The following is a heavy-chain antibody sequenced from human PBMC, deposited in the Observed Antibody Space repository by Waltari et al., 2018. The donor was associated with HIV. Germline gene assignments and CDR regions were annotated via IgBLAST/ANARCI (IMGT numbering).Heavy chain of an antibody. J-gene: IGHJ6*02. D-gene: IGHD6-13*01. Sequence: EVQLVESGGGLVQPGGSLRLSCAASGCTVSSNYMCWGRQAPGKGLEWVSVIYSGGSTYYADSVKGRFTISRDNSKNTLYLQMNSLRAEDTAVYYCARDSAADGMDVWGQGTTVTVSS. CDR2: IYSGGST. V-gene: IGHV3-66*01. CDR1: GCTVSSNY. CDR3: ARDSAADGMDV.